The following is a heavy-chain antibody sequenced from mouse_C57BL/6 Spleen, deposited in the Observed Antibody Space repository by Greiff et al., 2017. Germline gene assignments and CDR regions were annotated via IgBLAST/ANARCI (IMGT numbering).Heavy chain of an antibody. CDR2: IDPETGGT. J-gene: IGHJ3*01. CDR1: GYTFTDYE. D-gene: IGHD2-1*01. CDR3: TRSLYLTLAY. V-gene: IGHV1-15*01. Sequence: QVTLKVSGAELVRPGASVTLSCKASGYTFTDYEMHWVKQTPVHGLEWIGAIDPETGGTAYNQKFKGKAILTADKSSSTAYMELRSLTSEDSAVYYCTRSLYLTLAYWGQGTLVTVSA.